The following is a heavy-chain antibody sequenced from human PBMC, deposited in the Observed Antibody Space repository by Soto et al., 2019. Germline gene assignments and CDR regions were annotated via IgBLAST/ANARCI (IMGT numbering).Heavy chain of an antibody. D-gene: IGHD6-19*01. J-gene: IGHJ4*02. Sequence: EVQLLESGGGLVQPGGSLRLSCAASGFTFSSYAMRWVRQAPVKGLEWVSAISGSGGSTYYADSVKGRFTISRDNSKNTLYLRMNGLRAEDTAVYYCARRGSGRYYDYWGQGTLVTVSS. V-gene: IGHV3-23*01. CDR1: GFTFSSYA. CDR2: ISGSGGST. CDR3: ARRGSGRYYDY.